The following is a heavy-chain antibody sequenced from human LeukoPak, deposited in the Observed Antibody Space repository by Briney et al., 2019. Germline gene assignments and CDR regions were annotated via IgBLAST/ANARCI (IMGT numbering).Heavy chain of an antibody. CDR3: AKDVPYSSGFYTQYYFGS. V-gene: IGHV3-23*01. J-gene: IGHJ4*02. Sequence: GGSLRLSCAASGFIFSNYAMSWVRQAPGKGLEWVSAIDSTGAYTWYADSVKGRFTISKDSSKDTLYLQMDSLRAEDTALYYCAKDVPYSSGFYTQYYFGSWGQGTLVTVSS. CDR2: IDSTGAYT. D-gene: IGHD6-19*01. CDR1: GFIFSNYA.